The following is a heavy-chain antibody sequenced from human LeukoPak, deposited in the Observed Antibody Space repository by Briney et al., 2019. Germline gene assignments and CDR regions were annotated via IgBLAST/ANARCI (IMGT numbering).Heavy chain of an antibody. V-gene: IGHV3-48*02. Sequence: PGGSLRLSCAASGFTFSSYAMSWVRQAPGKGLEWVSYISSSGRTIYYADSVKGRFTISRDNLRNSLFLQMNSLRDEDTAVYYCARAVAGTVQRTPDFWGQGTLVTVSS. J-gene: IGHJ4*02. CDR1: GFTFSSYA. D-gene: IGHD6-19*01. CDR3: ARAVAGTVQRTPDF. CDR2: ISSSGRTI.